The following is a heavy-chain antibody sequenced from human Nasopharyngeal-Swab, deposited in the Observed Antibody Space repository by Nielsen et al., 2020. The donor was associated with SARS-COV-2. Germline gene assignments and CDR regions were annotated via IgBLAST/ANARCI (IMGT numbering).Heavy chain of an antibody. CDR1: GGSISSSSYH. V-gene: IGHV4-39*07. Sequence: SETLSLTCTVSGGSISSSSYHWGWIRQPPGKGLEWIGSIYYSGSTNYNPSLRSRVTISVDTSKNQFSLKLSSVTAADTAVYYCASYCGGDCYAFDYWGQGTLVTVSS. CDR2: IYYSGST. CDR3: ASYCGGDCYAFDY. D-gene: IGHD2-21*02. J-gene: IGHJ4*02.